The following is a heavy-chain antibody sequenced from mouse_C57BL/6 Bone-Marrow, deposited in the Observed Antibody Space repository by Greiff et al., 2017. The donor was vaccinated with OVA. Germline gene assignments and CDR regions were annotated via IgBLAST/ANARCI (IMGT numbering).Heavy chain of an antibody. CDR1: GYTFTEYT. V-gene: IGHV1-62-2*01. CDR2: FYPGSGSI. Sequence: QVHVKQSGAELVKPGASVKLSCKASGYTFTEYTIHWVKQRSGQGLEWIGWFYPGSGSIKYNEKFKDKATLTADKSSSTVYMELSRLTSEDSAVYFCARHEDRGRRGGYAMDYWGQGTSVTVSS. J-gene: IGHJ4*01. CDR3: ARHEDRGRRGGYAMDY.